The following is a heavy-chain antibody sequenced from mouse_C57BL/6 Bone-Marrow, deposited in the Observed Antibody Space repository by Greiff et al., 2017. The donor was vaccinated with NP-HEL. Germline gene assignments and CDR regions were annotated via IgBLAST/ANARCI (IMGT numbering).Heavy chain of an antibody. Sequence: EVMLVESGGGLVQPGESLKLSCESNEYEFPSHDMSWVRKTPEKRLELVAAINSDGGSTYYPDTMERRFIISRDNTKKTLYLQMSSLRSEDTALYYCARIYYYGSSYCWFAYWGQGTLVTVSA. CDR2: INSDGGST. CDR3: ARIYYYGSSYCWFAY. V-gene: IGHV5-2*01. J-gene: IGHJ3*01. D-gene: IGHD1-1*01. CDR1: EYEFPSHD.